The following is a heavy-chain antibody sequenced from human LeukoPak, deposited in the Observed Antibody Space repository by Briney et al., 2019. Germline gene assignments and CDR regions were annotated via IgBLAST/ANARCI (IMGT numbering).Heavy chain of an antibody. CDR1: GFTFDDYA. V-gene: IGHV3-9*01. CDR2: ISWNSGNI. J-gene: IGHJ6*03. CDR3: AKDAYGGATFVYYMDV. Sequence: GGSLRLSCTGSGFTFDDYAMHWVRQTPGKGLEWVSGISWNSGNIAYADFVGGRFTISRDNAKNSLSLQMNSLSDEDTAVYYCAKDAYGGATFVYYMDVWGKGATFTVSS. D-gene: IGHD2/OR15-2a*01.